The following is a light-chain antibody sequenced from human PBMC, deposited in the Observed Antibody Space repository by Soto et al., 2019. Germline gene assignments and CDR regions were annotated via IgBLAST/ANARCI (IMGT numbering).Light chain of an antibody. Sequence: EIVLTQSPATLSLSPGERATLSCRASQSVSSYLAWYQQKPGQAPRLLICGASNGATGIPARFSGTGSGTEFTLSISSLEPEDFAVYYCQQRSIWPPTFGQGTKLEIK. J-gene: IGKJ2*01. CDR3: QQRSIWPPT. V-gene: IGKV3-11*01. CDR1: QSVSSY. CDR2: GAS.